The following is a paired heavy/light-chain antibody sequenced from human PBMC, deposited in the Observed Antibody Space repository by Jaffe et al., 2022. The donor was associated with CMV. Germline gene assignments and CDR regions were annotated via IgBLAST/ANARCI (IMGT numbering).Light chain of an antibody. CDR1: ESVFSN. Sequence: EIVMTQSPATLSVSPGERVTLSCRASESVFSNLAWYQQRPGQAPRLLIHGVSTRATGIPARFSGSGSGTEFTLTISSLQSEDCAVYYCQQYNNWPPLTFGGGTKVEIK. V-gene: IGKV3-15*01. J-gene: IGKJ4*01. CDR2: GVS. CDR3: QQYNNWPPLT.
Heavy chain of an antibody. CDR1: GYTFTRFG. CDR2: ISGYRGKT. D-gene: IGHD3-22*01. Sequence: QVELVQSGPELRRPGASVKVSCETSGYTFTRFGINWVRQAPGQGLEWAAGISGYRGKTSYAQKFQGRVTVTVDASTSTAYLELRTLRSDDTAMYYCARGPDYSNSTGFWYFFDYWGQGTLVIVSS. J-gene: IGHJ4*02. V-gene: IGHV1-18*01. CDR3: ARGPDYSNSTGFWYFFDY.